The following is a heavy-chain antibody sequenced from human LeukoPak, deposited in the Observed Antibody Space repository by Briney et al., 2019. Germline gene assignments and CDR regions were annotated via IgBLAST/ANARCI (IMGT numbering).Heavy chain of an antibody. CDR2: IIPIFGTA. CDR3: ARERYGGCVPPTPTDAFDI. CDR1: GGTFSSYA. D-gene: IGHD1-26*01. V-gene: IGHV1-69*13. Sequence: SVKVSCKASGGTFSSYAISWVRQAPGQGLEWMGGIIPIFGTANYAQKFQGRVTITADGSTSTAYMELSGLRSEDTAVYYCARERYGGCVPPTPTDAFDIWGQGTMVTVSS. J-gene: IGHJ3*02.